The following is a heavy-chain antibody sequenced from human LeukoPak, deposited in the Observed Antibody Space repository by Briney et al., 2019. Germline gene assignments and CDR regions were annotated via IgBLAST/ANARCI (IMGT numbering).Heavy chain of an antibody. CDR2: INHSGST. CDR1: GGSFSGYY. V-gene: IGHV4-34*01. D-gene: IGHD5-24*01. Sequence: SETLSLTCAVYGGSFSGYYWSWIRQPPGKGLEWIGEINHSGSTNYNPSLKSRVTISVDTSKNQFSLKLSSVTAADTAVHYCARGRDRDGYNPIGYWGQETLVTVSS. CDR3: ARGRDRDGYNPIGY. J-gene: IGHJ4*02.